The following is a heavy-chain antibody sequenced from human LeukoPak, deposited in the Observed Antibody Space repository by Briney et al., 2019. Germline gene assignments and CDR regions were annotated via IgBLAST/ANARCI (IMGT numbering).Heavy chain of an antibody. CDR3: ARGPHYDFWRPFDY. J-gene: IGHJ4*02. V-gene: IGHV4-61*02. CDR2: IYTSGST. D-gene: IGHD3-3*01. Sequence: SQTLSLTCTVSGGSISSGSYYWSWIRQPAGKGLEWIGRIYTSGSTNYNPSLKSRVTISVDTSKNQFSLKLSSVTAADTAVYYCARGPHYDFWRPFDYWGQGTLVTVSS. CDR1: GGSISSGSYY.